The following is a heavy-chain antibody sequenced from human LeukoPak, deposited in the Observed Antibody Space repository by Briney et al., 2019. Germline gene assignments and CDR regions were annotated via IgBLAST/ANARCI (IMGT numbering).Heavy chain of an antibody. D-gene: IGHD3-9*01. CDR2: INHSGST. J-gene: IGHJ4*02. Sequence: SETLSLTCAVYGGSFSGYYWSWIRQPPGKGLEWIGEINHSGSTNYNPSLKSRVTISVDTSKNQFSLKLSSVTAADTAVYYCAREGMKYYDILTGYHAAFDYWGQGTLVTVSS. CDR1: GGSFSGYY. V-gene: IGHV4-34*01. CDR3: AREGMKYYDILTGYHAAFDY.